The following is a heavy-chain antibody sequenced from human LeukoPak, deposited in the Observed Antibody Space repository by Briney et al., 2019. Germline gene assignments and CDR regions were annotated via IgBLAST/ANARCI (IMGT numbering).Heavy chain of an antibody. D-gene: IGHD1-26*01. CDR3: ARHGVSGSSYSALEY. CDR1: GGSISSHY. CDR2: IYYSGST. V-gene: IGHV4-59*08. J-gene: IGHJ4*02. Sequence: PSETLSLTCTVSGGSISSHYWSWIRQPPGKGLEWIGYIYYSGSTNYNPSLKSRVIISVDTSKNHFSLNLSSVTAADTAVYYCARHGVSGSSYSALEYWGQGTLVTVSS.